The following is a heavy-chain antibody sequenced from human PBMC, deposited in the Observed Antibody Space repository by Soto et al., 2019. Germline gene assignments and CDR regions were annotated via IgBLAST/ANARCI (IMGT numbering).Heavy chain of an antibody. CDR1: GFTFSSYA. V-gene: IGHV3-23*01. Sequence: QRLSCAASGFTFSSYAMSWVRQAPGKGLEWVSAISGSGGSTYYADSVKGRFTISRDNSKNTLYLQMNSLRAEDTAVYYCAKDRDSYGSGFDYWGQGTLVTVSS. CDR2: ISGSGGST. D-gene: IGHD5-18*01. J-gene: IGHJ4*02. CDR3: AKDRDSYGSGFDY.